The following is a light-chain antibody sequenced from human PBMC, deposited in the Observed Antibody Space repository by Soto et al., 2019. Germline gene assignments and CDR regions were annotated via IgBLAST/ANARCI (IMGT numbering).Light chain of an antibody. CDR1: QGIRND. V-gene: IGKV1-17*01. J-gene: IGKJ1*01. CDR3: LHHSTYPLT. CDR2: AAS. Sequence: DIQMTQFPSSLSASVGDRVTITCRARQGIRNDLAWYQQKPGKAPKRLIYAASSLQSGVPSRFSVSGSGTEFTPAISSLQTEDFVTFDCLHHSTYPLTFGHGTKVEIK.